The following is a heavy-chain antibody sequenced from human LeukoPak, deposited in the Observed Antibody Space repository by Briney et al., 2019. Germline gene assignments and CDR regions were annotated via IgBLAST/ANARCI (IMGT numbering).Heavy chain of an antibody. CDR1: GFTFSDYY. J-gene: IGHJ4*02. V-gene: IGHV3-11*06. D-gene: IGHD3/OR15-3a*01. Sequence: GGSLRLSCAASGFTFSDYYMSWLRQAPGKGLEWVSYISSSSSYTNYADSVKGRFTISRDNAKNSLYLQMNSLRAEDTAVYYCARFANDFSDYWGQGTLVTVSS. CDR3: ARFANDFSDY. CDR2: ISSSSSYT.